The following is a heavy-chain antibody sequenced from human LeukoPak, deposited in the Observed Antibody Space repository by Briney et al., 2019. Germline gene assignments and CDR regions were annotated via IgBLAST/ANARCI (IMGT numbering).Heavy chain of an antibody. CDR2: IKQDGGET. V-gene: IGHV3-7*01. CDR3: AREDHSNYNY. Sequence: PGGSLRLSCAASGFTFSSYWMSWVRQDPGKGLEWVANIKQDGGETFYVDSVKGRFAISRDNAKNSLYLQMNSLRAEDTAVYYCAREDHSNYNYWGQGTLVTVSS. J-gene: IGHJ4*02. CDR1: GFTFSSYW. D-gene: IGHD4-11*01.